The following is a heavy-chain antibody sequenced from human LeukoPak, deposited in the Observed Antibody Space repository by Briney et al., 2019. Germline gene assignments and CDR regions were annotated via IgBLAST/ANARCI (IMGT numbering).Heavy chain of an antibody. CDR1: GFTVSSNY. D-gene: IGHD6-13*01. CDR2: IYSGGST. Sequence: PGGSLRLSCAASGFTVSSNYMSWVRQAPGKGLEWVSVIYSGGSTYYADSVKGRFTISRDNSKNTLYLRMNSLRAEDTAVYYCARYSSSWYSPFDYWGQGTLVTVSS. J-gene: IGHJ4*02. CDR3: ARYSSSWYSPFDY. V-gene: IGHV3-53*01.